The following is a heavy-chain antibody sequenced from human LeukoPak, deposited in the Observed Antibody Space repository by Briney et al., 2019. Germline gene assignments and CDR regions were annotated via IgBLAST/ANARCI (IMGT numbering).Heavy chain of an antibody. CDR1: GFTFSSYG. CDR2: IWYDGSNK. D-gene: IGHD6-13*01. V-gene: IGHV3-33*01. J-gene: IGHJ4*02. Sequence: GGSLRLPCAASGFTFSSYGMHWVRQAPGKGLEWVAVIWYDGSNKYYADSVKGRFTISRDNSKNTLYLQMNSLRAEDTAVYYCARSSIGYSSSWYLDYWGQGTLVTVSS. CDR3: ARSSIGYSSSWYLDY.